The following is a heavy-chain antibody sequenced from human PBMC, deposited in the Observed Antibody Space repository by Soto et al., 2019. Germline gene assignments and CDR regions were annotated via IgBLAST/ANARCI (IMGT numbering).Heavy chain of an antibody. V-gene: IGHV3-23*01. J-gene: IGHJ4*02. CDR2: ISGSGGTT. CDR3: AKTPRQWLVYFDY. Sequence: EVQLLESGGGLVQPGGSLRLSCAASGFTFSNYAIAWVRQAPGKGLEWVSGISGSGGTTYYADSVKGRFTISRANSKHTLHLQTNNLRADDTAVYYCAKTPRQWLVYFDYWGQGALVTDS. D-gene: IGHD6-19*01. CDR1: GFTFSNYA.